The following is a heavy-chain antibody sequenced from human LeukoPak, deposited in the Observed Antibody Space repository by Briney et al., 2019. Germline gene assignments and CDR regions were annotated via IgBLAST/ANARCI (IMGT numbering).Heavy chain of an antibody. CDR2: INHSGST. CDR3: ARGRGGRLAKSLDY. J-gene: IGHJ4*02. CDR1: GGSFSGYY. D-gene: IGHD2-15*01. Sequence: SETLSLTCAVYGGSFSGYYWSWIRQPPGKGLEWIGEINHSGSTNYNPSLKSRVTISVDTSKNQFSLKLSSVTAADTAVYYCARGRGGRLAKSLDYWGQGTLVTVSS. V-gene: IGHV4-34*01.